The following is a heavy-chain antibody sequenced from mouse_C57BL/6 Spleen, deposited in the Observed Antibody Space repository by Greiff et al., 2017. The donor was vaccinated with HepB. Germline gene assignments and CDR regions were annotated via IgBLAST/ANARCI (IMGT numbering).Heavy chain of an antibody. J-gene: IGHJ2*01. CDR2: INPNNGGT. D-gene: IGHD1-1*01. CDR1: GYTFTDYY. V-gene: IGHV1-26*01. Sequence: EVQLQQSGPELVKPGASVKISCKASGYTFTDYYMNWVKQSHGKSLEWIGDINPNNGGTSYNQKFKGKATLTVDKSSSTAYMELRSLTSEDSAVYYCARGPFTTVVATGDYFDYWGQGTTLTVSS. CDR3: ARGPFTTVVATGDYFDY.